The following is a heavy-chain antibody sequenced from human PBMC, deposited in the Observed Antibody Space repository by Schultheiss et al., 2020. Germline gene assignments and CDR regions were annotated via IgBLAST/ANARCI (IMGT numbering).Heavy chain of an antibody. J-gene: IGHJ4*02. D-gene: IGHD3-16*01. CDR1: GFTFSSYW. CDR2: INSDGSST. V-gene: IGHV3-74*01. CDR3: VRRTWGGSCFDH. Sequence: GGSLRLSCAASGFTFSSYWMHWVRQAPGKGLVWVSRINSDGSSTSYADSVKGRFTISRDNAKNTLYLQMNSLRAEDTALYYCVRRTWGGSCFDHWGQGALVTVSS.